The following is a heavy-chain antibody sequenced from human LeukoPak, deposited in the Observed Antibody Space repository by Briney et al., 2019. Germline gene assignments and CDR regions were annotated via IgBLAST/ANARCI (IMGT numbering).Heavy chain of an antibody. Sequence: VASVKVSCKASGYTFTGYYMHWVRQAPGQGLEWMGWINPNNGGTTYAQKFQGRVTVTRDTSISTAYMGLSSLTSDDTAVYYCARDRLMVRGVLPALWSQGTLVTVSS. CDR1: GYTFTGYY. D-gene: IGHD3-10*01. J-gene: IGHJ4*02. V-gene: IGHV1-2*02. CDR2: INPNNGGT. CDR3: ARDRLMVRGVLPAL.